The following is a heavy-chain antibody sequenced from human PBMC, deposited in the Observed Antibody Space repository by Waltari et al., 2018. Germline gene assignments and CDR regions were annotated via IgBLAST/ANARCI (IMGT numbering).Heavy chain of an antibody. D-gene: IGHD4-4*01. V-gene: IGHV3-9*01. CDR1: GFTFDVYA. CDR3: AKDGTTVKNFYAMDV. J-gene: IGHJ6*02. Sequence: DVQLVESGGGLVQPGRSLRLSCAASGFTFDVYAMHWVRQAPRKGLEWVSGISWNSSRIGYADSVKGRFTISRDNAKNALYLQMNSLRAEDSAFYYCAKDGTTVKNFYAMDVWGQGTTVTVSS. CDR2: ISWNSSRI.